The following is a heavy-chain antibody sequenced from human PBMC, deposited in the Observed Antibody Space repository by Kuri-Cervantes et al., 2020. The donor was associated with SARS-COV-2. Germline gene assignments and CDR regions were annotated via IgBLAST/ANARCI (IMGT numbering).Heavy chain of an antibody. CDR1: GFTFSSYA. Sequence: GESLKISCAASGFTFSSYAMHWVRQAPGKGLEWVAVISYDGSNKYYADSVKGRFTISRDNYKNTLYLQMDSLRAEDTAVYYCAREESSSTQDYWGQGTLVTVSS. J-gene: IGHJ4*02. CDR2: ISYDGSNK. D-gene: IGHD6-6*01. V-gene: IGHV3-30-3*01. CDR3: AREESSSTQDY.